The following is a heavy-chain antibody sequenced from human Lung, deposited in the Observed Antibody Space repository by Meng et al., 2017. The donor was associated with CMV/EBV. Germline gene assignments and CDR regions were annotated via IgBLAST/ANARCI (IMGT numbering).Heavy chain of an antibody. CDR2: INHSGST. CDR1: GGSFSGYY. Sequence: SETXSLXXAVYGGSFSGYYWSWIRQPPGKGLEWIGEINHSGSTNYNPSLKSRVTISVDTSKNQFSLKLSSVTAADTAVYYCARGISNCSSTSCHPADHNWFDPWGQGTLVXVSS. D-gene: IGHD2-2*01. J-gene: IGHJ5*02. V-gene: IGHV4-34*01. CDR3: ARGISNCSSTSCHPADHNWFDP.